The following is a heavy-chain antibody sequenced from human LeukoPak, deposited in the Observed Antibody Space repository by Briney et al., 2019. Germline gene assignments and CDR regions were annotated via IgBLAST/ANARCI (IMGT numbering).Heavy chain of an antibody. Sequence: GGPLRLSCAASGFTFSNYNMNWVRQAPGKGLEWVSSISSSSSYIYYADSVKGRFTISRDNAKNTLYLQMNSLRAEDTAVYYCASDKAGIAVAVWGQGTLVTVSS. V-gene: IGHV3-21*01. CDR2: ISSSSSYI. J-gene: IGHJ4*02. D-gene: IGHD6-19*01. CDR1: GFTFSNYN. CDR3: ASDKAGIAVAV.